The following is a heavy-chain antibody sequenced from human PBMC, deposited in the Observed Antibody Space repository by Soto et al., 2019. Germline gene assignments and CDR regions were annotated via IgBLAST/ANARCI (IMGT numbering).Heavy chain of an antibody. CDR2: ISGSGGST. Sequence: EVQLLESGGGLVQPGGSLRLSCATSGFTFSSYAMSWVRQAPGKGLEWVSAISGSGGSTYYADSVKGRFTISRDNSKNTLYLQMNSLRAEDTAVYYCEKIIVDIVVVPAADGFDYWGQGTLVTVSS. CDR3: EKIIVDIVVVPAADGFDY. D-gene: IGHD2-2*01. V-gene: IGHV3-23*01. J-gene: IGHJ4*02. CDR1: GFTFSSYA.